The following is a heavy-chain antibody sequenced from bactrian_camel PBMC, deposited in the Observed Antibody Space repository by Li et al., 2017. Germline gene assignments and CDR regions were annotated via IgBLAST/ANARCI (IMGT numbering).Heavy chain of an antibody. Sequence: GSVQAGGSLRLTCTILEFIFDDSDMGWYRQAPGKGCELVSTISKDGTTYYGDSVKGRFTISQDTAKTTGFLQMNNLKLEDTAVYYCAARPVASYGGTCERLLDYPIWGRGTQVTVS. CDR1: EFIFDDSD. CDR2: ISKDGTT. J-gene: IGHJ4*01. D-gene: IGHD6*01. CDR3: AARPVASYGGTCERLLDYPI. V-gene: IGHV3S63*01.